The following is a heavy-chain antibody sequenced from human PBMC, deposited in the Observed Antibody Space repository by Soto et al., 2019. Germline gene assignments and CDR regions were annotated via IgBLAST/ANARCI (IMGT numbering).Heavy chain of an antibody. CDR2: INPISGGT. J-gene: IGHJ4*02. V-gene: IGHV1-2*02. CDR1: GYTFTGHY. D-gene: IGHD3-9*01. Sequence: ASVKVSCKASGYTFTGHYMHWVRQAPGQGLEWMGWINPISGGTNYAQSFQGKVTMTRDTSTSTAYLELSRLTSDDTASYYCARRGSLRYFAHDPYYFDFWGQGTLVTVSS. CDR3: ARRGSLRYFAHDPYYFDF.